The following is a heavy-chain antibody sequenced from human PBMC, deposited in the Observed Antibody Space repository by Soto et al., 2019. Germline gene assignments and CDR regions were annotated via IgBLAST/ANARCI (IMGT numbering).Heavy chain of an antibody. D-gene: IGHD6-13*01. Sequence: ASVKVSCKASGGTFSTYTIIWVRQAPGQGLEWMGRIIPMLDITNTAQSFQGRVMITADKSTSTAYLELSALRSDDTAIYFCTLGSWSAETFDIWGRGTMVTV. V-gene: IGHV1-69*02. CDR1: GGTFSTYT. J-gene: IGHJ3*02. CDR3: TLGSWSAETFDI. CDR2: IIPMLDIT.